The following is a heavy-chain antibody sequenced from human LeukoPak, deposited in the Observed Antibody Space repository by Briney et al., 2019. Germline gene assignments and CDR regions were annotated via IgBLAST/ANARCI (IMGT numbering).Heavy chain of an antibody. CDR3: ARAVATPRVYYYYYMDV. V-gene: IGHV1-69*05. CDR2: IIPIFGTA. Sequence: VASVKVSFKASGGTFSIYAISWVRQAPGQGREWMGGIIPIFGTANYAQKLQGRVTITTDTSTSTAYMELRSLRSDDTAVYYCARAVATPRVYYYYYMDVWGKGTTVTISS. CDR1: GGTFSIYA. D-gene: IGHD5-12*01. J-gene: IGHJ6*03.